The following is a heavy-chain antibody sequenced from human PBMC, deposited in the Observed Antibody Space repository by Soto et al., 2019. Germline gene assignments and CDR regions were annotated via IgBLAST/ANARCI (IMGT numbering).Heavy chain of an antibody. D-gene: IGHD2-15*01. CDR2: IIPTFGTA. CDR3: AGEKCSCGRCSFDF. Sequence: QVQLVQSGAEVKKPGSSVKVSCKASGGTFSSYAISWVRQAPGQGLEWMGGIIPTFGTANYAQNFKGRVRIPADESTSRAYMELGSLRSEDTAVYYCAGEKCSCGRCSFDFWGQGTLVTVSS. V-gene: IGHV1-69*12. CDR1: GGTFSSYA. J-gene: IGHJ4*02.